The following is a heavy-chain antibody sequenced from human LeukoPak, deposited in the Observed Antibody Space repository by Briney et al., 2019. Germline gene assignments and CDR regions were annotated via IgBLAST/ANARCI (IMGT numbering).Heavy chain of an antibody. V-gene: IGHV4-39*07. CDR2: IYHSGST. D-gene: IGHD4-17*01. J-gene: IGHJ4*02. CDR3: ASAPALDYGDYEYYFDY. CDR1: GGSISGSSYY. Sequence: SETLSLTCTVSGGSISGSSYYWGWIRQPPGKGLEWIGEIYHSGSTNYNPSLKSRVTISVDKSKNQFSLKLGSVTAADTAVYYCASAPALDYGDYEYYFDYWGQGTLVTVSS.